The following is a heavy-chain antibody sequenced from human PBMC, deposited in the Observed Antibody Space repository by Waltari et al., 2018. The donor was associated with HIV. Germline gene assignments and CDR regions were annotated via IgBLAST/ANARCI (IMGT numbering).Heavy chain of an antibody. Sequence: EVQLVESGGNLVQPGGSVRLSCAASGFTFSSYDMNWVRQATGKGLEWVSAINTGGDTYYPGSVKGRFTISRENAKNSLYLQMNSLRAGDTAVYYCARYLRGHSGHGLDVWGQGTTVTVSS. V-gene: IGHV3-13*01. CDR2: INTGGDT. CDR3: ARYLRGHSGHGLDV. J-gene: IGHJ6*02. D-gene: IGHD5-12*01. CDR1: GFTFSSYD.